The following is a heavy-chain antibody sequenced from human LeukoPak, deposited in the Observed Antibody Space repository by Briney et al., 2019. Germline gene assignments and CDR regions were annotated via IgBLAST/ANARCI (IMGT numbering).Heavy chain of an antibody. J-gene: IGHJ4*02. CDR2: ISAGSSNT. V-gene: IGHV3-48*01. CDR3: ARDAVQAGTPFYFDF. Sequence: GGSLRLSCSASGFIFASYGMNWVRQAPGKGLQWVSYISAGSSNTFYADSVKGRFTISRDDADNSLHLQMNSLSAEDTAVYYCARDAVQAGTPFYFDFWDQGALVTVSS. D-gene: IGHD2-15*01. CDR1: GFIFASYG.